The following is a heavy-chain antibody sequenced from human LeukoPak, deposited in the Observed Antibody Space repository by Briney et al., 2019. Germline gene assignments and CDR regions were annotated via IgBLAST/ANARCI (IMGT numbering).Heavy chain of an antibody. J-gene: IGHJ4*02. D-gene: IGHD6-19*01. CDR2: IKEDGSRI. CDR3: VGSSGWLFDY. V-gene: IGHV3-7*01. Sequence: GGSLRFSCAGTGFTFSNYWMTWVRQAPGKGLEWVANIKEDGSRINYVDSVKGRFTISRDNAKNSVYLQMDNLRAEDTAVYYCVGSSGWLFDYWGQGILVAVSS. CDR1: GFTFSNYW.